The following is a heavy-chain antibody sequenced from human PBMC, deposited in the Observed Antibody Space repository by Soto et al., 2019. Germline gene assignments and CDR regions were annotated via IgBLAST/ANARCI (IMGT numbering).Heavy chain of an antibody. CDR3: ARETAAGSDY. CDR2: INHSGST. D-gene: IGHD6-13*01. V-gene: IGHV4-34*01. Sequence: SETLSLTCAVYGGSFSGYYWSWIRQPPGKGLEWIGEINHSGSTNYNPSLKSRVTISVDTSKNQFSLKLSSVTAADTAVYYCARETAAGSDYWGQGTLVTVSS. CDR1: GGSFSGYY. J-gene: IGHJ4*02.